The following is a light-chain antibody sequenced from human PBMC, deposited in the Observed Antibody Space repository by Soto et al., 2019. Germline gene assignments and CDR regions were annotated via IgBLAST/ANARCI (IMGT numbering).Light chain of an antibody. CDR1: QSVSSN. V-gene: IGKV3-15*01. Sequence: EIVMTQSPATLSVSPGERATLSCRASQSVSSNLAWYQQKPGQAPRLLIYGASNRATGIPARFSGSGSGTEFTLTISSLQSEDCAVYYCQQYNNWPSYTFGQGTKLEIK. CDR3: QQYNNWPSYT. CDR2: GAS. J-gene: IGKJ2*01.